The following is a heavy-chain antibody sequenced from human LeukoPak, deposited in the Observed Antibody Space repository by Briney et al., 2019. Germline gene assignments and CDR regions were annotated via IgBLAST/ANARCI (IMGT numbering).Heavy chain of an antibody. V-gene: IGHV3-7*03. D-gene: IGHD3-3*01. CDR3: ATYDSWSGYNIAY. CDR1: GFTLSSRW. CDR2: INRDGSEK. Sequence: GGSLRLSCVVSGFTLSSRWMMWVRQAPGEGLEWMTNINRDGSEKNYVDSVKGRFTITRDNAENSLYLQMNSLKVEDSAIYYCATYDSWSGYNIAYWGQGTLVTVSS. J-gene: IGHJ4*02.